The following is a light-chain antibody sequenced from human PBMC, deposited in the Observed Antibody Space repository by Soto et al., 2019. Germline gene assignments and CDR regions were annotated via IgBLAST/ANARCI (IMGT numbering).Light chain of an antibody. CDR2: VNS. CDR1: SSDVGDYKY. CDR3: SSYTSSDTPYV. V-gene: IGLV2-14*01. Sequence: QCALTQPASVSGSPGQSITISCTGTSSDVGDYKYVSWYQQHPDKAPKLIIFVNSNRPSGISNRFSASKSGNTASLTISGLQAEDEADYYCSSYTSSDTPYVFGTGTKVTVL. J-gene: IGLJ1*01.